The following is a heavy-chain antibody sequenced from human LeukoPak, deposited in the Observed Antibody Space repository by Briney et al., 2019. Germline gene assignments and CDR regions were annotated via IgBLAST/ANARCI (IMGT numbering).Heavy chain of an antibody. J-gene: IGHJ3*01. CDR2: IRYDGSNK. CDR3: AKDRYYYGSESYPIEAFDV. V-gene: IGHV3-30*02. CDR1: GFTFSTYG. D-gene: IGHD3-10*01. Sequence: GGSLRLSCAASGFTFSTYGMHWVRQAPGRGLEWVAFIRYDGSNKYYAESVKGRFTISRDNSKNTLYVQMNSLRTEDTAVYYCAKDRYYYGSESYPIEAFDVWGQGTMVSVS.